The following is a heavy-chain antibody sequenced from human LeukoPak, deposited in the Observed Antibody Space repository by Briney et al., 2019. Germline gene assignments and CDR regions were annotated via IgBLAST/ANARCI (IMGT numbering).Heavy chain of an antibody. Sequence: SETLSLTCTVSGGSISSGSYYWGWIRQPPGKGLEWIGSSHYSGSTYYNPSLKSRVTISVDTSKNQFSLKLSSVTAADTAVYYCARVTGAAAGIYYYYYYMDVWGKGTTVTVSS. J-gene: IGHJ6*03. V-gene: IGHV4-39*07. D-gene: IGHD6-13*01. CDR2: SHYSGST. CDR3: ARVTGAAAGIYYYYYYMDV. CDR1: GGSISSGSYY.